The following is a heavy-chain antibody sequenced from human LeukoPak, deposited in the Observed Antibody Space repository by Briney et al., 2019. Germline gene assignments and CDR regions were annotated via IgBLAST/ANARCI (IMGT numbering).Heavy chain of an antibody. V-gene: IGHV3-30*03. CDR2: ISYDGSNK. J-gene: IGHJ6*02. CDR3: ARKPAGYNRKSMDV. Sequence: GGSLRLSCAASGFTFSSYGMHWVRQAPGKGLEWVAVISYDGSNKYYADSVKGRFTISRDNSKNTLYLQMNSLRAEDTAVYYCARKPAGYNRKSMDVWGQGTTVTVSS. D-gene: IGHD3-9*01. CDR1: GFTFSSYG.